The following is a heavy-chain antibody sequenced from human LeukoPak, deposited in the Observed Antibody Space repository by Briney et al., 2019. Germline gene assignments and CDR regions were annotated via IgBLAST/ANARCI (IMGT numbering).Heavy chain of an antibody. V-gene: IGHV3-66*01. J-gene: IGHJ4*02. D-gene: IGHD1-26*01. CDR1: GFPVRSNH. Sequence: HSGGSQRLSCAASGFPVRSNHMRWVPEAPGEGLEGVTDIYSGGSTYYADCVKGRFTISRDNSKNTLYIQMTSLRAEDTAVYYCARESVVGDPDYWGQGTLVTVSS. CDR2: IYSGGST. CDR3: ARESVVGDPDY.